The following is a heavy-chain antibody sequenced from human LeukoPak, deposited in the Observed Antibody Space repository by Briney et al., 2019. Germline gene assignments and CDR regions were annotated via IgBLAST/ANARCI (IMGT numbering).Heavy chain of an antibody. V-gene: IGHV3-7*01. CDR1: GFTFSDYW. J-gene: IGHJ3*02. CDR3: ARGASNAFDI. Sequence: PGGSLRLSCAASGFTFSDYWMSWVRQAPGKGLEWVAKVKQDGSEKYYVDSVRGRFTISRDNAKNSLYLQMNSLRAEDTAVFYCARGASNAFDIWGQGTMVTVSS. CDR2: VKQDGSEK.